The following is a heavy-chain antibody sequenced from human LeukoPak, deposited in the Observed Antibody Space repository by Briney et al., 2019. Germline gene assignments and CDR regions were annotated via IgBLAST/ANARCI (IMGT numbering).Heavy chain of an antibody. J-gene: IGHJ4*02. D-gene: IGHD3-10*01. CDR1: GGTFSSYA. Sequence: ASVKVSCKATGGTFSSYAISWVRQAPGQGLEWMGRIIPIFGTANYAQKFQGRVTITTDESTSTAYMELSSLRSEDTAVYYCARGITMVRGELDYWGQGTLVTVSS. V-gene: IGHV1-69*05. CDR2: IIPIFGTA. CDR3: ARGITMVRGELDY.